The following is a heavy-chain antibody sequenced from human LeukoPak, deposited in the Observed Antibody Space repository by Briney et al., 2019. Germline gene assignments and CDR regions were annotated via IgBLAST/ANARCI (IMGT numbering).Heavy chain of an antibody. V-gene: IGHV3-7*01. CDR3: ARGYSSSWYLD. Sequence: GGSLRLSCAASGFTFNSYWMSWVRQAPGKGLEWVANIKQDGSEEYYVDSVKGRFTISRDNAKKSLSLQMNSLRADGTAVYYCARGYSSSWYLDWGQGTLVTVSS. J-gene: IGHJ4*02. CDR1: GFTFNSYW. D-gene: IGHD6-13*01. CDR2: IKQDGSEE.